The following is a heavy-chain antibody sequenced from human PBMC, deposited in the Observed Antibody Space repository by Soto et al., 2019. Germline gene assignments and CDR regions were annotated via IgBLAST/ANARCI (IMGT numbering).Heavy chain of an antibody. CDR2: ISAYNGNT. J-gene: IGHJ6*03. CDR1: GYTFTSYG. CDR3: ARDSRAPYYYYMDV. Sequence: ASVKVSCKASGYTFTSYGIIWVRQAPGQGLEWMGWISAYNGNTNYAQKLQGRVTMTTDTSTSTAYMELRSLRSDDTAVYYCARDSRAPYYYYMDVWGKGTTVTVSS. V-gene: IGHV1-18*01.